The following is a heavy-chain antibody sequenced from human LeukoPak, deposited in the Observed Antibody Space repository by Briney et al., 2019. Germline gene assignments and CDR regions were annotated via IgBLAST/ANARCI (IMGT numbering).Heavy chain of an antibody. Sequence: PGGSLRPSCAASGFTFSSYSMNWVRQAPGKGLEWVSYISSSSSTIYYADSVKGRFTISRDNAKDSLYLQMNSLRAEDTAVYYCARAPYSNFDYWGQGTLVTVSS. CDR1: GFTFSSYS. CDR2: ISSSSSTI. D-gene: IGHD5-18*01. V-gene: IGHV3-48*01. CDR3: ARAPYSNFDY. J-gene: IGHJ4*02.